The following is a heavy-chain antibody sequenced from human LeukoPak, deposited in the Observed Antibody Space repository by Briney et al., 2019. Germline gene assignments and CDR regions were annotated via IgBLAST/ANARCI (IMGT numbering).Heavy chain of an antibody. J-gene: IGHJ4*02. V-gene: IGHV1-46*01. CDR2: INPSGGST. CDR1: GYTFTSYY. D-gene: IGHD5-18*01. CDR3: AREVPTAMGLDY. Sequence: GASVKVSCKASGYTFTSYYMHWVRQAPGQGLEWMGIINPSGGSTSYAQKFQGRVTMTRDMSTSTVYMELSSLRSEDTAVYYCAREVPTAMGLDYWGQGTLVTVSS.